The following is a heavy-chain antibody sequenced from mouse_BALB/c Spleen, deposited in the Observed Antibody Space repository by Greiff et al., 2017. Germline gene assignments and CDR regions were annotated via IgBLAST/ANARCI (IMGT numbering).Heavy chain of an antibody. D-gene: IGHD2-14*01. V-gene: IGHV14-4*02. CDR3: NAGGYDGGYYAMDY. J-gene: IGHJ4*01. Sequence: VQLQQSGAELVRSGASVKLSCTASGFNIKDYYMHWVKQRPEQGLEWIGWIDPENGDTEYAPKFQGKATMTADTSSNTAYLQLSSLTSEDTAVYYCNAGGYDGGYYAMDYWGQGTSVTVSS. CDR1: GFNIKDYY. CDR2: IDPENGDT.